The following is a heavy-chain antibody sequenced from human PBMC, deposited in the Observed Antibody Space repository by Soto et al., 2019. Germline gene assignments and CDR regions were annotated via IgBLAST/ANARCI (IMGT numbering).Heavy chain of an antibody. D-gene: IGHD2-2*01. J-gene: IGHJ6*02. CDR2: INHSGST. V-gene: IGHV4-34*01. Sequence: QVQLQQWGAGLLKPSETLSLTCAVYGGSFSGYYWSWIRQPPGKGLEWIGEINHSGSTNYNPSLKSRVTISVDTSKNQVSLKLSSVTAADTAVYYCARGGVVVPAAVSYYYYYGMDVWGQGTTVTVSS. CDR1: GGSFSGYY. CDR3: ARGGVVVPAAVSYYYYYGMDV.